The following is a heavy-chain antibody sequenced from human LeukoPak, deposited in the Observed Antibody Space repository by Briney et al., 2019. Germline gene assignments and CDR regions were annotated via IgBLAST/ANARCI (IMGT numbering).Heavy chain of an antibody. J-gene: IGHJ1*01. V-gene: IGHV3-30*02. Sequence: GGSLRLSCAASGFTFSSYGMHWVRQAPGKGLEWVAFIRYDGGNKYYADSVKGQFTIYRDNSKNTLYLQMSSLRAEDTAVYYCAKDHDDSSGYYEYFQHWGQGTLVTVSS. CDR2: IRYDGGNK. D-gene: IGHD3-22*01. CDR3: AKDHDDSSGYYEYFQH. CDR1: GFTFSSYG.